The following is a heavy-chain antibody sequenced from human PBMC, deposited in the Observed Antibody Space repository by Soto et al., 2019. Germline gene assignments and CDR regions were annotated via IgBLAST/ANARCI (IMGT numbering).Heavy chain of an antibody. CDR1: GFTFSSYW. J-gene: IGHJ4*02. V-gene: IGHV3-74*01. CDR3: ARISQGTYCRGGTCDSDY. Sequence: EVQLVESGGDLVQPGGSLRLSCAASGFTFSSYWMHWVRQDPEKGLVWVSRINGDGISTSYADSVKGRFTISRDNAKDQLYMHMNSLGAEDTAVYYCARISQGTYCRGGTCDSDYWGQGTLVTVSS. CDR2: INGDGIST. D-gene: IGHD2-15*01.